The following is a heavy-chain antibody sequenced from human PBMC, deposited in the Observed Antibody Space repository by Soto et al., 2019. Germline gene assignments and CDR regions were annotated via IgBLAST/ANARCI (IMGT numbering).Heavy chain of an antibody. CDR2: INPNSGGT. CDR3: ARSRDYEILTGHNCLGP. Sequence: AAVKPRCKDPRYTFTGYSLQWPRQAPEQGLEWMGWINPNSGGTNYAQKFQGRVTMTRDTSISTAYMELSRLRSDDTAVYYCARSRDYEILTGHNCLGPWGEGPLGSGSS. V-gene: IGHV1-2*02. J-gene: IGHJ5*02. D-gene: IGHD3-9*01. CDR1: RYTFTGYS.